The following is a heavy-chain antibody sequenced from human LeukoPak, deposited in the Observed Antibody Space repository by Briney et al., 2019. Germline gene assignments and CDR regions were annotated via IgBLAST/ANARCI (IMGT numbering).Heavy chain of an antibody. D-gene: IGHD6-6*01. CDR3: ARGPRKMLRLYSSSPDHNWFDP. V-gene: IGHV1-18*01. Sequence: ASVKVSCKASGYTFTSYGISWVRQAPGQGLEWMGWISAYNGNTTYAQKLQGRVTMTTDTSTSTAYMELRSLRSDDTAVYYCARGPRKMLRLYSSSPDHNWFDPWGQGTLVTVSS. CDR1: GYTFTSYG. CDR2: ISAYNGNT. J-gene: IGHJ5*02.